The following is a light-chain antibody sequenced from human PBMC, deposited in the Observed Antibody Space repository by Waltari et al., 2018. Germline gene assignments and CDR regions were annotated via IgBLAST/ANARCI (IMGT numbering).Light chain of an antibody. V-gene: IGKV3-11*01. CDR2: DAS. Sequence: IVLTQAPATLSLSPGERATLSCRASQSVGSHLAWYQQKPGQAPRLLIYDASNRATGIPARFSGSGSGTDLTLTISGLEPEDCAVYYCQQRADWLFGGGTKVEIK. CDR1: QSVGSH. CDR3: QQRADWL. J-gene: IGKJ4*01.